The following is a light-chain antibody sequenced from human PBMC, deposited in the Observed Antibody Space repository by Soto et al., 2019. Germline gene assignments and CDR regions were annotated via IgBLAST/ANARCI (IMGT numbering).Light chain of an antibody. CDR1: SSDVGGYNF. V-gene: IGLV2-14*01. CDR2: EVT. CDR3: SSYTSSNTPYV. J-gene: IGLJ1*01. Sequence: QSVLTQPASVSGSPGQSITISCTGSSSDVGGYNFVSWYQHHPDKAPKLILYEVTTRPSGVSSRFSGSKSGNTASLTISGLQADDEANYYCSSYTSSNTPYVFGTGTKLTVL.